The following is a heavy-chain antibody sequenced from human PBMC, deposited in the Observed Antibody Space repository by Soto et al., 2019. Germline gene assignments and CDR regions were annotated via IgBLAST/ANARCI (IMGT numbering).Heavy chain of an antibody. V-gene: IGHV3-23*01. CDR2: ISGSGVST. D-gene: IGHD2-2*01. Sequence: EVQLLESGGGLVQPGGSLRLSCAASGFTFTNYAMSWVRQAPGKGLEWVSAISGSGVSTYYADSVKGWFTISRDNSNNILNLQMSSLRAEDTAVYYCAKSGSTTYPLKKWFDPWGQGPVVTVSS. CDR3: AKSGSTTYPLKKWFDP. J-gene: IGHJ5*02. CDR1: GFTFTNYA.